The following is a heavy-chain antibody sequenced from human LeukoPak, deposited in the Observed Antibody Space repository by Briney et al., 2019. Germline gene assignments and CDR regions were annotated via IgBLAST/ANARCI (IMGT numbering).Heavy chain of an antibody. D-gene: IGHD6-13*01. CDR2: IKQDGSEK. Sequence: GGSLRLSCAATGFTFSSYWMSWVRQAPGKGLEWVANIKQDGSEKYYVDSVKGRFTISRDNSKNTLYLQMNSLRAEDTAVYYCASGPAGTHFDYWGQGTLVTVSS. V-gene: IGHV3-7*02. CDR3: ASGPAGTHFDY. CDR1: GFTFSSYW. J-gene: IGHJ4*02.